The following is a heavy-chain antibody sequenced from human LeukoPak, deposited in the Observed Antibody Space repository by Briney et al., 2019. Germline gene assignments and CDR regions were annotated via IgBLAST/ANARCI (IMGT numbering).Heavy chain of an antibody. Sequence: PSETLSLTCTVSGGSISSYYWSWIRQPPGRGLEWIGYIYYSGSTNYNPPLKSRVTISVDTSKNQFSLKLSSVTAADTAVYYCARGYYGDYVGDAFDIWGQGTMVTVSS. J-gene: IGHJ3*02. V-gene: IGHV4-59*01. D-gene: IGHD4-17*01. CDR1: GGSISSYY. CDR2: IYYSGST. CDR3: ARGYYGDYVGDAFDI.